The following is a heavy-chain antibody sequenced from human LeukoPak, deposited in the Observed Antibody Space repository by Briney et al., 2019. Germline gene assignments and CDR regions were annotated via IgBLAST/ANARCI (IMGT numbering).Heavy chain of an antibody. CDR3: ARVNFDHAFDI. CDR1: GGTFSSYG. J-gene: IGHJ3*02. CDR2: IIPILGTV. D-gene: IGHD3-9*01. V-gene: IGHV1-69*11. Sequence: ASMKVSCKASGGTFSSYGISWVRQAPGQGLEWMGRIIPILGTVNYAQNFQGRVTITTDESTRTAYMDVSSLRSEDTAVYYCARVNFDHAFDIWGQGTMVTVSS.